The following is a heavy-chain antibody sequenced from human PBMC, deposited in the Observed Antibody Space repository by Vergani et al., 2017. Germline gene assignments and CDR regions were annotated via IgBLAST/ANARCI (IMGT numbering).Heavy chain of an antibody. J-gene: IGHJ4*02. CDR2: IIPILGIA. CDR3: ARDNISGLDY. D-gene: IGHD5-12*01. V-gene: IGHV1-69*09. Sequence: QVQLVQSGAEVKKPGASVKASCKASGYTFTSYYMHWVRQAPGQGLEWMGRIIPILGIANYAQKFQGRVTITADKSTSTAYMELSSLRSEDTAVYYCARDNISGLDYWGQGTLVAVSS. CDR1: GYTFTSYY.